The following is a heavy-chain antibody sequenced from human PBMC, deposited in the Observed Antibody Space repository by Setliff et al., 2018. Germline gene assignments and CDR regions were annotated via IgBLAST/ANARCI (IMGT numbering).Heavy chain of an antibody. CDR1: GFTFSNCW. Sequence: PGGSLRLSCAASGFTFSNCWVSWVRQAPGKGLEWVASIKPDGSEKYYADSVKGRFIISRDNAKNSLSLQMNSLRVEDTAVYYCVRDVAGGSHATYFDYWGQGTLVTVSS. CDR3: VRDVAGGSHATYFDY. J-gene: IGHJ4*02. D-gene: IGHD1-26*01. V-gene: IGHV3-7*01. CDR2: IKPDGSEK.